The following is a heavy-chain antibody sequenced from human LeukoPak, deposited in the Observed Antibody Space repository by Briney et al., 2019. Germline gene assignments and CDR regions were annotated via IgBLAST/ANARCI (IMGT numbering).Heavy chain of an antibody. Sequence: SETLSLTCAVYGGSFSGYYWSWLRQPPGKGLEWVGEIFHSGSTNYNPSLKSRVTISVDTSKNHFSLKLSSVTAADTAVYYCARHARVAARTNHLDSWGQGTTVTVSS. CDR2: IFHSGST. CDR1: GGSFSGYY. D-gene: IGHD6-6*01. V-gene: IGHV4-34*12. CDR3: ARHARVAARTNHLDS. J-gene: IGHJ6*02.